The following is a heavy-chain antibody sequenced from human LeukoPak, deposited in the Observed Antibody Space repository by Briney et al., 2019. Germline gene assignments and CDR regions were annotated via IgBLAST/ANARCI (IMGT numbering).Heavy chain of an antibody. V-gene: IGHV3-48*01. J-gene: IGHJ4*02. CDR1: GFTFSSYS. D-gene: IGHD3-3*01. CDR3: ARSTYYDFWSGYHPAYYFDY. Sequence: GGSLRLSCAASGFTFSSYSMNWVRQAPGKGLEWVSYISSSSSTIYYADSVKGRFTISRDNAKNSLYLQMNSLRAEDTAVYYCARSTYYDFWSGYHPAYYFDYWGQGTLVTVSS. CDR2: ISSSSSTI.